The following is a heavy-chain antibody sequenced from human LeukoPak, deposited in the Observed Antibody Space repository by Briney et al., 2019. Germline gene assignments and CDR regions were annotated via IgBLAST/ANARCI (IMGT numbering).Heavy chain of an antibody. CDR2: IIPMVPTP. D-gene: IGHD3-10*01. J-gene: IGHJ5*02. V-gene: IGHV1-69*13. CDR1: GGSFNRNA. CDR3: ARVSYYYGSGSYNNWFDP. Sequence: GASVKLSCKASGGSFNRNAVSWVRQAPGQGLEWMGGIIPMVPTPNYAQKFQARVTITADESTTTVYMELSRLRSEDPAVYYCARVSYYYGSGSYNNWFDPWGQGTLVTVSS.